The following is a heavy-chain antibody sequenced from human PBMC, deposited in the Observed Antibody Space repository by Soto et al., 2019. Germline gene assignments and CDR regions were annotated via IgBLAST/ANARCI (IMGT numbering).Heavy chain of an antibody. CDR2: VYYTGSA. D-gene: IGHD3-22*01. J-gene: IGHJ5*02. CDR1: GGSVSSGSYY. Sequence: PSETLSLTCTVSGGSVSSGSYYWTWVRQPPGKGLEWIGYVYYTGSANYNPSLKSRVTMSVDTSKNQFSLKLTSVTAADTAVFYCARSHYYDGGGPLPHIYFDPWGQGTLVTVSS. CDR3: ARSHYYDGGGPLPHIYFDP. V-gene: IGHV4-61*01.